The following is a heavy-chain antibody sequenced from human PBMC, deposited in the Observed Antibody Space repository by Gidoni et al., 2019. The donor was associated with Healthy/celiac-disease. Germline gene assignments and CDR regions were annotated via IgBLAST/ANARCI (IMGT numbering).Heavy chain of an antibody. V-gene: IGHV3-30*03. CDR1: GFTFSSYG. J-gene: IGHJ4*02. CDR3: YISPGEVGSFSDY. Sequence: QVQLVESGGGVVQPGRSLRLSCAASGFTFSSYGMHWVRQAPGKGLEWVAVISYDGSNKYYADSVKGRFTISRDNSKNTLYLQMNSLRAEDTAVYYCYISPGEVGSFSDYWGQGTLVTVSS. CDR2: ISYDGSNK. D-gene: IGHD1-26*01.